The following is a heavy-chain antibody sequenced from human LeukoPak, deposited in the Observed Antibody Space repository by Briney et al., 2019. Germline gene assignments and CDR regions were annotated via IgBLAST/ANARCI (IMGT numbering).Heavy chain of an antibody. V-gene: IGHV4-38-2*02. CDR3: ASTDIVVVPAPMDV. CDR2: IYHSGST. D-gene: IGHD2-2*01. Sequence: SETLSLTCTVSGYSISSGYYWGWIRPPPGKGLEWIGSIYHSGSTYYNPSLKSRVTISVDTSKNQFSLKLSSVTAADTAVYYCASTDIVVVPAPMDVWGKGTTVTVSS. CDR1: GYSISSGYY. J-gene: IGHJ6*03.